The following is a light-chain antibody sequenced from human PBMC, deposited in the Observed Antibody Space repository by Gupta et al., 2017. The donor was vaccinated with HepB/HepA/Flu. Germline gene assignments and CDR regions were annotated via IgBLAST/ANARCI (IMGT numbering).Light chain of an antibody. V-gene: IGLV2-11*01. Sequence: QSALTQPRSVSGSPGPSVTISCTGTSSDGGGYNYVSWYQQHPGNAHKLLIYDVRKRASAVPVRFSGSESGTTASLTISGLEAEDEDDYYCCAYAGSYQVFGGGTKLTVL. J-gene: IGLJ2*01. CDR1: SSDGGGYNY. CDR2: DVR. CDR3: CAYAGSYQV.